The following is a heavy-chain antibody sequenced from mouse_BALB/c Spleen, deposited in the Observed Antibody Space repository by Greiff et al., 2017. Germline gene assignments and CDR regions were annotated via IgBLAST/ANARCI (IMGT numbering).Heavy chain of an antibody. Sequence: EVPLVESGAGLVQPGGSRTLSCAASGFTFSSFGMHWVRQAPEKGLEWVAYISSGSSTIYYADKVKGRFTISRDNTKNTLFLQMPRLRSEDTAMYGCARGRHGNYDAMDYWGQGTTVTVAS. CDR1: GFTFSSFG. V-gene: IGHV5-17*02. CDR3: ARGRHGNYDAMDY. CDR2: ISSGSSTI. J-gene: IGHJ4*01. D-gene: IGHD2-1*01.